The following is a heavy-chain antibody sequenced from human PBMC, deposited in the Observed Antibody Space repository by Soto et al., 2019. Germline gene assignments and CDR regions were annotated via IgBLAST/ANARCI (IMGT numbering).Heavy chain of an antibody. CDR3: AKQPSANYDFWSGWYYYYMDV. CDR2: ISGSGGST. CDR1: GFSLSSDA. D-gene: IGHD3-3*01. J-gene: IGHJ6*03. Sequence: GSLRLSCAASGFSLSSDAMSGVREAPGKGLELVSAISGSGGSTYYADSVKGRFTISRDNSKNTLYLQMNSPRAEDTAVYYCAKQPSANYDFWSGWYYYYMDVWGKGTTVTVSS. V-gene: IGHV3-23*01.